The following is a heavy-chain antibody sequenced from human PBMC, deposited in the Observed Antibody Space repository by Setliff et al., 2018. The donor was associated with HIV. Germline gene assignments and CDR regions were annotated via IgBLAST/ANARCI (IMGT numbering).Heavy chain of an antibody. D-gene: IGHD2-8*01. CDR2: LYPSGST. CDR1: GGSTSPYY. CDR3: ARVFPPIRGAPFGVPPGVLDI. Sequence: PSETLSLTCSVSGGSTSPYYWSWIRQPAGKGLEWIGRLYPSGSTIYNPSLRSRVTLSVDTSKNQFSLKLSSVTAADTAVYYCARVFPPIRGAPFGVPPGVLDIWGQGSMVTVSS. V-gene: IGHV4-4*07. J-gene: IGHJ3*02.